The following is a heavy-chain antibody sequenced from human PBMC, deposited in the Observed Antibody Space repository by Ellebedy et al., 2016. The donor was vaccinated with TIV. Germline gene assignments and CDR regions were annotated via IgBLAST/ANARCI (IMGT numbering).Heavy chain of an antibody. CDR1: GFNFSSYA. J-gene: IGHJ4*02. V-gene: IGHV3-23*01. Sequence: GESLKISCAASGFNFSSYAMSWVRQAPGRGLEWVSGISTSGTRTYYADSVKGRFTISRDNPRITLFLQLNSLRGEDTAVYYCAKSLCRRHDCYRGFFDFWGQGSLVTVSS. D-gene: IGHD2-21*02. CDR3: AKSLCRRHDCYRGFFDF. CDR2: ISTSGTRT.